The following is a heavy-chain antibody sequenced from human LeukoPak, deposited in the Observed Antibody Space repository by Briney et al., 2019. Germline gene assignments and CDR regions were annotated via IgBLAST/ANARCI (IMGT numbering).Heavy chain of an antibody. CDR1: DRRVGRDSKY. V-gene: IGHV4-61*02. Sequence: TLSLTRRVADRRVGRDSKYWSSMRQPTKKGLEWIGRIYTSGSTNYNPSLKSRVTISVDTSKNQFSLKLSSVTVADTVVYYCARDQEDFWSGLYHDYWGQETLVTVSS. D-gene: IGHD3-3*01. J-gene: IGHJ4*02. CDR2: IYTSGST. CDR3: ARDQEDFWSGLYHDY.